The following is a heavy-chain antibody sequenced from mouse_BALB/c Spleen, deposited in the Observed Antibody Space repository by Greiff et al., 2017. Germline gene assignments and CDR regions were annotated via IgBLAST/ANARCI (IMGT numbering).Heavy chain of an antibody. Sequence: EVKVEESGPSLVKPSQTLSLTCSVTGDSITSGYWNWIRKFPGNKLEYMGYISYSGSTYYNPSLKSRISITRDTSKNQYYLQLNSVTTEDTATYYCARSYGSSYAWFAYWGQGTLVTVSA. D-gene: IGHD1-1*01. J-gene: IGHJ3*01. CDR1: GDSITSGY. CDR2: ISYSGST. V-gene: IGHV3-8*02. CDR3: ARSYGSSYAWFAY.